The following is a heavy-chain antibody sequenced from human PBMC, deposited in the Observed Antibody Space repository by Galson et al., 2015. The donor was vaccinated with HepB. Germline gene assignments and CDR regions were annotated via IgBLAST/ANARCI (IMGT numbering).Heavy chain of an antibody. V-gene: IGHV3-48*04. J-gene: IGHJ3*02. CDR2: ISTNGATI. D-gene: IGHD4/OR15-4a*01. Sequence: SLRLSCAASDSTFSSYTMNWVRQTTGKGLQWLSYISTNGATIHYADPVKGRFTIARDNAKNTMWLQMNSLRAEDTAVYYCATTKFGSGAYWTLDIWGPGTLVTVSS. CDR1: DSTFSSYT. CDR3: ATTKFGSGAYWTLDI.